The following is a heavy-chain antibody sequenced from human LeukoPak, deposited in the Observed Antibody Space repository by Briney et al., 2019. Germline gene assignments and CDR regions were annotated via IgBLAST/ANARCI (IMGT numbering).Heavy chain of an antibody. V-gene: IGHV1-8*01. D-gene: IGHD3-22*01. Sequence: ASVTVSCKASGYTFTSYDINWVRQATGQGLEWMGWMNPNSGNTGYAQKFQDRLTMTRYTSISTAYMELSSLTSEDTAVYYCARGSYYDSSGYYYVEPFDYWGQGTLVTVSS. CDR2: MNPNSGNT. J-gene: IGHJ4*02. CDR3: ARGSYYDSSGYYYVEPFDY. CDR1: GYTFTSYD.